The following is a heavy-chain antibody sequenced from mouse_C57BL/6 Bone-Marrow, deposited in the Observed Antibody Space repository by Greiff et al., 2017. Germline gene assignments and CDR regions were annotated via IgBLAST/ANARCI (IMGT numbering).Heavy chain of an antibody. J-gene: IGHJ2*01. CDR2: IDPSDSYT. Sequence: VQLQQPGAELVRPGPSVKLSCKASGYTFTSYWMHWVKQRPGQGLEWIGVIDPSDSYTNYNQKFKGKATLTVDTSSSTAYMQLSSLTSEDSAVYYCARHYGSSHFDYWGQGTTLTVSS. CDR1: GYTFTSYW. CDR3: ARHYGSSHFDY. D-gene: IGHD1-1*01. V-gene: IGHV1-59*01.